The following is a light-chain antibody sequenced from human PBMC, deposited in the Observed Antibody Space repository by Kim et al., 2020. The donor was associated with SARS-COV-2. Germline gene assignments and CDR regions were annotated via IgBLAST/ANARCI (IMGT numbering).Light chain of an antibody. V-gene: IGKV3-15*01. Sequence: EIVMTQSPATLSVSPGERATLSCRASQSISTNLAWYQQKPGQAPRVLIYGASTRATGIPARFSGSGSGTEFTLTISSLQSEDFAVYYCQQYNYWRAFGQGTRLEI. J-gene: IGKJ5*01. CDR1: QSISTN. CDR2: GAS. CDR3: QQYNYWRA.